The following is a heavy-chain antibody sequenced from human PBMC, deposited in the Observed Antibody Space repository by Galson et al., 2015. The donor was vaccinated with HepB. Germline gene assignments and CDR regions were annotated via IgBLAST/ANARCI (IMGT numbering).Heavy chain of an antibody. V-gene: IGHV5-51*01. Sequence: QSGAEVKKPGESLKIPCKSSGYTFTTYWIGWVRQMPGKGLEWMGIIYPGDSDTRYSPSFQGQVTISADKSITTAYLQWGSLKASDTAMYYCARLRSLDYLLNGMDVWGQGTTVTVSS. D-gene: IGHD3/OR15-3a*01. CDR3: ARLRSLDYLLNGMDV. CDR2: IYPGDSDT. CDR1: GYTFTTYW. J-gene: IGHJ6*02.